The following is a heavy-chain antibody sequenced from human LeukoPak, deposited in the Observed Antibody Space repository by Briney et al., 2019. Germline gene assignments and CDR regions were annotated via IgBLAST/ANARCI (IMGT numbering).Heavy chain of an antibody. CDR2: IFPVFGTA. D-gene: IGHD3-10*01. Sequence: GSSVKVSCKASGGTFSSYAISWVRQAPGQGLEWMGGIFPVFGTANYAQKFQGRVTITAAESTSTAYMELSSLRSGDTAVYYCARTSSPPSYSYGSGSPGARFDPWGQGTLVTVSS. CDR1: GGTFSSYA. V-gene: IGHV1-69*01. CDR3: ARTSSPPSYSYGSGSPGARFDP. J-gene: IGHJ5*02.